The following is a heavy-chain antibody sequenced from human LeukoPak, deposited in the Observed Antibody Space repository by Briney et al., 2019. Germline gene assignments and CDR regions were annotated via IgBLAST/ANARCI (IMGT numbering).Heavy chain of an antibody. J-gene: IGHJ4*02. D-gene: IGHD2-8*01. CDR2: INPYSGDT. CDR1: GYSFTGYF. Sequence: ASVKVSCKASGYSFTGYFMHGVRQAPGQGLEWMGWINPYSGDTNYAQKFQGRVTVTRDTSISTAYMELSRLKSDDAAVYYCAGSLGYCTSNVCYLKYWGQGTLVTVSS. CDR3: AGSLGYCTSNVCYLKY. V-gene: IGHV1-2*02.